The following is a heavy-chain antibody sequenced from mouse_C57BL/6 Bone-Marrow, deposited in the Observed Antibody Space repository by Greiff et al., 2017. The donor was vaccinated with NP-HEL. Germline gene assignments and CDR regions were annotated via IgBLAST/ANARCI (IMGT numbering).Heavy chain of an antibody. CDR1: GYTFISYW. CDR2: IHPNSGST. Sequence: VQLQQPGAELVKPGASVKLSCKASGYTFISYWMHWVKQRPGQGLEWIGMIHPNSGSTNYNEKFKSKATLTVDKSASTAYMQLSSLTSEDSAVYSCFIYYGNYPFAYWGQGTLVTVSA. CDR3: FIYYGNYPFAY. J-gene: IGHJ3*01. D-gene: IGHD2-1*01. V-gene: IGHV1-64*01.